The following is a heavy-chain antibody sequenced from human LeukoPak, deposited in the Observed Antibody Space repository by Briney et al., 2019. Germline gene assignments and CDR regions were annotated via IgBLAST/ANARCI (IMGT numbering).Heavy chain of an antibody. Sequence: PSETLSLTCAVYGGSFSGYYWSWIRQPPGKGLEWIGEINHSGSTNYNPSLKSRVTISVDTSKNQFSLKLSSVTAADTAVYYCARGVGIVVVPAAGQYYFDYWGQGTLVTVSS. CDR3: ARGVGIVVVPAAGQYYFDY. CDR2: INHSGST. CDR1: GGSFSGYY. V-gene: IGHV4-34*01. J-gene: IGHJ4*02. D-gene: IGHD2-2*01.